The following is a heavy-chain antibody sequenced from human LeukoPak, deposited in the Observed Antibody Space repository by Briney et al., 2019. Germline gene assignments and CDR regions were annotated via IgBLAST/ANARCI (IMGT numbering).Heavy chain of an antibody. D-gene: IGHD3-10*02. Sequence: SETLSLTCTVSGYSISSGYYWGWIRQPPGKGLEWIGSIYHSGSTYYSPSLKSRVTMSVDTSKNLFSLQLPSVTAADTAVYYCAREKMLSWFDYWGQGTLVTVSS. CDR3: AREKMLSWFDY. J-gene: IGHJ4*02. V-gene: IGHV4-38-2*02. CDR2: IYHSGST. CDR1: GYSISSGYY.